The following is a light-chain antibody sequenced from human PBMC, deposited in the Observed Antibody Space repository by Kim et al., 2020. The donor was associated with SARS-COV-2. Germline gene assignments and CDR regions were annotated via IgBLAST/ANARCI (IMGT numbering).Light chain of an antibody. CDR2: KAS. CDR3: QKYKSYPWT. V-gene: IGKV1-5*03. CDR1: QSISSW. J-gene: IGKJ1*01. Sequence: DIQMTQSPSTLSASIGDRITITCRASQSISSWLAWYQQKPGKPPKLQIYKASSLESGVPSRFSGSASGTEFTLTISSLQPDDFATYYAQKYKSYPWTFGQGTKVDIK.